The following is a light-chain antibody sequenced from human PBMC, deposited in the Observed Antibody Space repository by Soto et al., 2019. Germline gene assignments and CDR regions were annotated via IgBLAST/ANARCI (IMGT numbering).Light chain of an antibody. CDR3: QQYNNWPWT. J-gene: IGKJ1*01. Sequence: EIVMTQSPATLSVSPGERATLSCRASQSVSSKLVWYQRRPGQAPRLLIYDGSTRATGIPDRFSGSGSGTGFTLTISSLQSEDLAIYYCQQYNNWPWTFGQGTKVEIK. V-gene: IGKV3-15*01. CDR2: DGS. CDR1: QSVSSK.